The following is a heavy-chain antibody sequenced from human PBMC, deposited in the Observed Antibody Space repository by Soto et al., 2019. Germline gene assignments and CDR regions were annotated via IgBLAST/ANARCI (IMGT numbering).Heavy chain of an antibody. Sequence: GGSLRLSCAASGFTFSTYHMNWVRQAPGKGLEWVSYIHSGGSTIYYADSVKGRFTISRDNAKNSLYLQMNSLRAEDTAVYYCARDGSTVTTNYHYAMDVWGQGTTVTVSS. CDR3: ARDGSTVTTNYHYAMDV. J-gene: IGHJ6*02. CDR2: IHSGGSTI. CDR1: GFTFSTYH. V-gene: IGHV3-48*03. D-gene: IGHD4-17*01.